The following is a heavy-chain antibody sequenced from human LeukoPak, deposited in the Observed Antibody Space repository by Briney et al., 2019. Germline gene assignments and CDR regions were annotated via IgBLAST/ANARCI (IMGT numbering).Heavy chain of an antibody. V-gene: IGHV1-18*01. CDR2: ISAYNGNT. CDR1: GGTFSSYA. CDR3: ARDPRQDGSLFDY. Sequence: ASVKVSCKASGGTFSSYAISWVRQAPGQGLEWMGWISAYNGNTNYAQKLQGRVTMTTDTSTSTAYMELRSLRSDDTAVYYCARDPRQDGSLFDYWGQGTLVTVSS. J-gene: IGHJ4*02. D-gene: IGHD5-24*01.